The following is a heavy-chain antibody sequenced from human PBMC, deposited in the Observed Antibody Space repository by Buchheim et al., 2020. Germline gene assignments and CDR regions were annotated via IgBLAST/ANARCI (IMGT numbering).Heavy chain of an antibody. J-gene: IGHJ2*01. CDR1: GGSISSGGYY. D-gene: IGHD6-13*01. Sequence: QVQLQDSGPGLVKPSQPLSPTCTVSGGSISSGGYYLSWIRQHPGKGLEWIGYIYYSVNTYYNPSLKSPVSISIDTSKNQFSLKMSSVTAADTAVFYCARGFIAPAGRPFDRWGRGTL. CDR3: ARGFIAPAGRPFDR. CDR2: IYYSVNT. V-gene: IGHV4-31*01.